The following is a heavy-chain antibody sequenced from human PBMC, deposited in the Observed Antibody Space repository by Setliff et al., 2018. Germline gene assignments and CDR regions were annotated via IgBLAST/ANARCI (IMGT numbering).Heavy chain of an antibody. D-gene: IGHD6-6*01. V-gene: IGHV4-59*11. J-gene: IGHJ4*02. CDR3: AREGSSSYDY. CDR2: IYYSGST. CDR1: GGSISGHY. Sequence: TLSLTCTVSGGSISGHYWSWIRQPPGKGLEWIGSIYYSGSTNYNPSLKSRVTISVDTSKNQFSLKLSSVTAADTAVYYCAREGSSSYDYWGQGTLVTVSS.